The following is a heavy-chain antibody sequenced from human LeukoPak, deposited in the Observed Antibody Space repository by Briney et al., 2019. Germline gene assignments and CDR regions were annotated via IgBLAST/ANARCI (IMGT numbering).Heavy chain of an antibody. V-gene: IGHV3-23*01. J-gene: IGHJ4*02. D-gene: IGHD3-22*01. CDR1: GFTFSSYA. CDR2: ISGSGGST. Sequence: GGSLRLSCAASGFTFSSYAMSWVRQAPGKGLEWVSAISGSGGSTYCADSVKGRFTISRDNSKNTLYLQMNSLRAEDTAVYYCAKTPNYYDSSGRINYWGQGTLVTVSS. CDR3: AKTPNYYDSSGRINY.